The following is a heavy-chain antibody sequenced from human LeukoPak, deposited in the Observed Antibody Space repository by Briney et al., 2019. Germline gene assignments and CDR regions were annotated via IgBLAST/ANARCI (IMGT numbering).Heavy chain of an antibody. J-gene: IGHJ4*02. V-gene: IGHV4-39*01. CDR1: GGSISSSNYY. D-gene: IGHD2-2*01. CDR2: IYYSGIT. Sequence: SETLSLTCTVSGGSISSSNYYWGWIRQPPGKGLEWIGSIYYSGITYYNPSLKSRVTISVDTSNNQFSLKLSSVTAADTAMYYCARLLIYCSSASCHFDYWGQGTLVTVSS. CDR3: ARLLIYCSSASCHFDY.